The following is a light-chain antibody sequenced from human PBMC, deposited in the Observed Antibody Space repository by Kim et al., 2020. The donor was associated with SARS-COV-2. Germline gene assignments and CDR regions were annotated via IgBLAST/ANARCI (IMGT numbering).Light chain of an antibody. J-gene: IGKJ2*01. CDR3: QLSYSTPDI. CDR2: AAS. V-gene: IGKV1-39*01. CDR1: QSISSY. Sequence: SASVGDRVTISCRASQSISSYLYLDQQKTGKAPKLLIYAASSLQSGVPSILSGSVSGTDFTLTISTLPPEDFATYYCQLSYSTPDIFGKGTKLEI.